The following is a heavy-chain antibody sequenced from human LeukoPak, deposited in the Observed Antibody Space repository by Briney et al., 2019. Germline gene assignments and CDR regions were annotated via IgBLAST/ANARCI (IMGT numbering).Heavy chain of an antibody. V-gene: IGHV3-20*04. D-gene: IGHD6-13*01. J-gene: IGHJ4*02. CDR1: GFTFDDYG. Sequence: GGSLRLSCAASGFTFDDYGMSWVRQAPGKGLEWVSGINWNGGSTGYADSVKGRFTISRDNSKNTLYMQMNSLRAEDTAVYYCAKGAGDSSAWYAIFDYWGQGTLVTVSS. CDR2: INWNGGST. CDR3: AKGAGDSSAWYAIFDY.